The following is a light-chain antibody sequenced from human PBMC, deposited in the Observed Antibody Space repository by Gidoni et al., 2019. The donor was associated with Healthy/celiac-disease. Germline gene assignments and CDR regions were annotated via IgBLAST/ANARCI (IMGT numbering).Light chain of an antibody. V-gene: IGKV1-5*03. Sequence: DLQMTQSPSTPSASVGDRVTITCRASQSISSWLAWYQQKPGKAPKLLIYKASSLESGVPSRFSGSGSGTEFTLTISSLQPDDFATYYCQQYNSYSTFGPGTKVDIK. CDR1: QSISSW. J-gene: IGKJ3*01. CDR2: KAS. CDR3: QQYNSYST.